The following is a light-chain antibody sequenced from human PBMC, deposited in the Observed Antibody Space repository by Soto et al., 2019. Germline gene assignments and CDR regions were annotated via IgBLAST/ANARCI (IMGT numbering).Light chain of an antibody. Sequence: ENVFTQSPGTLSLSPGERAPPSCRASQSVSSSYLAWYQQKPGQAPRLLIYGASSRATGIPDRFSGSGSGTDFTLTISRLEPEDFAVYYCQQRAFGQGTKVDIK. J-gene: IGKJ1*01. CDR2: GAS. CDR3: QQRA. V-gene: IGKV3-20*01. CDR1: QSVSSSY.